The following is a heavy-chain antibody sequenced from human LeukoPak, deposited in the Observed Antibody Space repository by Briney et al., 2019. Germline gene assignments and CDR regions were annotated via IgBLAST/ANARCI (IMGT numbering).Heavy chain of an antibody. CDR1: GFTFSDHY. CDR3: ARVGVTDTLLYWYFDL. J-gene: IGHJ2*01. Sequence: NPGGSPRLSFAASGFTFSDHYMSWIRPAPGKGLEWVLYISSSGSTIYYADSVKGRFTISRDNAKNSLYLQMNSLRAEDTAVYYCARVGVTDTLLYWYFDLWGRGTLVTVSS. CDR2: ISSSGSTI. V-gene: IGHV3-11*01. D-gene: IGHD3-10*01.